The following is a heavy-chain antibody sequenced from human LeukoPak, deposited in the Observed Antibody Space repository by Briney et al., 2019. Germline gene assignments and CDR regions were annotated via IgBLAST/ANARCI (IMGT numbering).Heavy chain of an antibody. CDR3: ANEGYSGSYGLYFDY. CDR2: IKQDGSEK. V-gene: IGHV3-7*03. Sequence: GGSLRLSCAASGFTFSSYWMSWVRQAPGKGLEWVANIKQDGSEKYYVDSVKGRFTISRDNSKNTLYLQMNSLRAEDTAVYYCANEGYSGSYGLYFDYWGQGTLVTVSS. CDR1: GFTFSSYW. J-gene: IGHJ4*02. D-gene: IGHD1-26*01.